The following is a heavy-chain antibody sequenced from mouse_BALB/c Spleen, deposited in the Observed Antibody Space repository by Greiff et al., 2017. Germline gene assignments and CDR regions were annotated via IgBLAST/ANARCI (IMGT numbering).Heavy chain of an antibody. CDR3: ARPPYYYGSSWFAY. Sequence: DVKLQESGGGLVKPGGSLKLSCAASGFTFSSYAMSWVRQTPEKRLEWVASISSGGSTYYPDSVKGRFTISRDNARNILYLQMSSLRSEDTAMYYCARPPYYYGSSWFAYWGQGTLVTVSA. CDR2: ISSGGST. J-gene: IGHJ3*01. V-gene: IGHV5-6-5*01. D-gene: IGHD1-1*01. CDR1: GFTFSSYA.